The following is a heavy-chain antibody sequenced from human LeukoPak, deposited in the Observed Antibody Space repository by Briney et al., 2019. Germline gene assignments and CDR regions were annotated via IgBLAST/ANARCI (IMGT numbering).Heavy chain of an antibody. D-gene: IGHD6-6*01. J-gene: IGHJ4*02. CDR3: AREYSSSSGSVSDY. Sequence: GGSLRLSCAASGFTFSSYNLNWVRQAPGQGLEWVSYITSSSSTIYYADSVKGRFTISRDNAKNSLYLQMNSLRDEETAVYYCAREYSSSSGSVSDYWGQRTLVTVSS. CDR2: ITSSSSTI. CDR1: GFTFSSYN. V-gene: IGHV3-48*02.